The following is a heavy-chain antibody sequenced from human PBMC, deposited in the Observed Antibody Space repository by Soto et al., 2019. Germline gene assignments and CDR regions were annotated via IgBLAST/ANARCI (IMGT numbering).Heavy chain of an antibody. D-gene: IGHD3-16*02. Sequence: GGSLRLSCAASGFTFSSYGMHWVRQAPGKGLEWVSAISQSGGTINYADSVKDRFTISRDNSKNTLYLQMNSLRAEDTAIYYCAKDLSLGAFDIWGQGTMVTVSS. J-gene: IGHJ3*02. CDR2: ISQSGGTI. CDR3: AKDLSLGAFDI. V-gene: IGHV3-23*01. CDR1: GFTFSSYG.